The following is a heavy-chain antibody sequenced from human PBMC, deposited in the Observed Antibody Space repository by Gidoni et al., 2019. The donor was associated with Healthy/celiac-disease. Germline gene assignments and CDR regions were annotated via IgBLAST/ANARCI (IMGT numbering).Heavy chain of an antibody. CDR2: IYYSGST. V-gene: IGHV4-59*01. CDR1: GGSISSYY. J-gene: IGHJ4*02. Sequence: QVQLQESGPGLVKPSETLSLTCPVSGGSISSYYWSWIRQPPGKGLEWIGYIYYSGSTNYNPSLKSRVTISVDTSKNQFSLKLSSVTAADTAVYYCASASPGYFDYWGQGTLVTVSS. CDR3: ASASPGYFDY.